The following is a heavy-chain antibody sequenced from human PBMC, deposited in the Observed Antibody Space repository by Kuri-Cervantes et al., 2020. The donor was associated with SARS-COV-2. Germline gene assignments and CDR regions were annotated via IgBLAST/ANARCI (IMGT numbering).Heavy chain of an antibody. D-gene: IGHD1-26*01. CDR2: INPNSGGT. V-gene: IGHV1-2*02. CDR3: ARDHSGSNEGYYFDY. CDR1: GYTFTGYY. Sequence: ASVKVSCKASGYTFTGYYMHWVRQAPGQGLEWMGWINPNSGGTNYAQKFQGRVTMTRDTSISTAYMELSRLRSDDTAVYYCARDHSGSNEGYYFDYWGQGTLVTVSS. J-gene: IGHJ4*02.